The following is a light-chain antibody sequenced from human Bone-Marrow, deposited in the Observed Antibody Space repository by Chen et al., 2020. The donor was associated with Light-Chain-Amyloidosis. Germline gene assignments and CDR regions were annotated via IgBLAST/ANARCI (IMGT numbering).Light chain of an antibody. J-gene: IGKJ2*01. CDR1: QGIANY. CDR3: QQYDNRPFT. CDR2: DAS. V-gene: IGKV1-33*01. Sequence: DIQMTHSPSSLSASVGDRVTITCQPSQGIANYLNWYQHNSGKAPKLLIYDASNLETGVPSRFSGSGSGTDFTLTITSLQPEDTATYYCQQYDNRPFTFGRGTKLEIK.